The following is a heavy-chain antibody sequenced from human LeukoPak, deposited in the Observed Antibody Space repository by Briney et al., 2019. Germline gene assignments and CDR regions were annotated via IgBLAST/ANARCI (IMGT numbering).Heavy chain of an antibody. J-gene: IGHJ5*02. CDR2: IKTDGSYT. CDR1: GITLSNYW. D-gene: IGHD3-16*01. V-gene: IGHV3-74*03. Sequence: GSLSLSCTASGITLSNYWMHWVRQAPGKGPVWVSGIKTDGSYTTYADSVRGRFTISRDNAKNTVSLQMNSLRVEDTAMYYCARLGAPYDKDEYRWGQGALVTVSS. CDR3: ARLGAPYDKDEYR.